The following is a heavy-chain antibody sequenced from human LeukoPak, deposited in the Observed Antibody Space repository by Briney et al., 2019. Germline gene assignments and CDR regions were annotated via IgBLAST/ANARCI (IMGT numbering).Heavy chain of an antibody. CDR2: IYYSGST. CDR3: ARHSGYSYGYAYYYYYMDV. D-gene: IGHD5-18*01. V-gene: IGHV4-39*01. J-gene: IGHJ6*03. Sequence: SETLSLTCTVSGGSISSSSYYWGWIRQPPGKGLEWIGSIYYSGSTYYNPSLKSRDTISVDPSKNQFSLKLSSVTAADTAVYYCARHSGYSYGYAYYYYYMDVWGKGTTVTVSS. CDR1: GGSISSSSYY.